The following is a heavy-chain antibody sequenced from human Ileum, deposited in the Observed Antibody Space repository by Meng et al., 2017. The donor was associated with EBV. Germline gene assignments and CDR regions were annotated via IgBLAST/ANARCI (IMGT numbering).Heavy chain of an antibody. V-gene: IGHV4-28*01. CDR2: MYYTGSS. Sequence: QAQLQQWGAGLLKPSXXLSLTCAVSGYSISSNNWWGWIRQAPGKGLEWIGYMYYTGSSSYSPSLKSRATISLDTAKNQFSLKLNSVTAVDTAVYYCARKQDSSGYYSWGQGILVTVSS. CDR3: ARKQDSSGYYS. D-gene: IGHD3-22*01. CDR1: GYSISSNNW. J-gene: IGHJ4*02.